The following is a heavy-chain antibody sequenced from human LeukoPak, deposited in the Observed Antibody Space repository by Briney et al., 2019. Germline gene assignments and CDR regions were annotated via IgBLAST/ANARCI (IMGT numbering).Heavy chain of an antibody. CDR2: IYYSVST. V-gene: IGHV4-31*11. CDR1: GGSISGGGYY. Sequence: SQTLSLTCAVSGGSISGGGYYWSWIRQHPGKGLGWIGYIYYSVSTYYNTSLKSRVTISVDTSKNQFSLKLSSVTAADTAVDYCARGGNAFDIWGQGTMVTVSS. J-gene: IGHJ3*02. CDR3: ARGGNAFDI. D-gene: IGHD1-26*01.